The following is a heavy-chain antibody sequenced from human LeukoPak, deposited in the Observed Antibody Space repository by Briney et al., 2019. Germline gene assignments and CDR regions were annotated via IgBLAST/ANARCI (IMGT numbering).Heavy chain of an antibody. J-gene: IGHJ4*02. CDR3: ARDTGSSSV. CDR1: GGSISSYY. Sequence: SETLSLTCTVSGGSISSYYWSWIRQPPGKGLEWIGYIYYSGSTNYNPSLKSRVTISVDTSKNQFSLKLSSVTAADTAVYYCARDTGSSSVWGQGTLVTVSS. D-gene: IGHD6-13*01. V-gene: IGHV4-59*01. CDR2: IYYSGST.